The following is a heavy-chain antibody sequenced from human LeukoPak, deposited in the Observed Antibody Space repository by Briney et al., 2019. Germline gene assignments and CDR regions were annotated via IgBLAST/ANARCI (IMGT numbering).Heavy chain of an antibody. Sequence: ASVKVSCKASGYTFTGYYMHWVRRAPGQGLEWMGRINPNSGGTNYAQKFQGRVTMTRDTSISTAYMELSRLRSDDTAAYYCASVYSNYGFDYWGQGTLVTVSS. CDR3: ASVYSNYGFDY. J-gene: IGHJ4*02. CDR2: INPNSGGT. V-gene: IGHV1-2*06. CDR1: GYTFTGYY. D-gene: IGHD4-11*01.